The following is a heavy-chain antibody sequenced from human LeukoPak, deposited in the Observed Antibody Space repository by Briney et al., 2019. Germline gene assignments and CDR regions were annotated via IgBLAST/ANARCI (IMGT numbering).Heavy chain of an antibody. CDR3: AAYSYGQTDAFDI. CDR1: GFTFSYYS. CDR2: ITSSSSYI. J-gene: IGHJ3*02. V-gene: IGHV3-21*01. Sequence: GGSLRLSCAASGFTFSYYSMNWVRQAPGKGLEWVSSITSSSSYIYYADSVKGRFTISRDNAKNSLYLQMNSLRAEDTAVYHCAAYSYGQTDAFDIWGQGTMVTVPS. D-gene: IGHD5-18*01.